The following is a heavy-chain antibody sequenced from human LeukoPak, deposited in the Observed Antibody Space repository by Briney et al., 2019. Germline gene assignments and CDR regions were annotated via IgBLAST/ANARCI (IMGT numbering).Heavy chain of an antibody. CDR1: GGSLSSYY. Sequence: SETLSLTCTVSGGSLSSYYWSWVRQPPGKGLEWVGYIYYSGSTNYNPSLKSRVTMSVDTSKNQFSLKLSSVTAADTAVYYCARVVSRGIAVAGSPGEFDYWGQGTLVTVSS. V-gene: IGHV4-59*01. CDR2: IYYSGST. D-gene: IGHD6-19*01. CDR3: ARVVSRGIAVAGSPGEFDY. J-gene: IGHJ4*02.